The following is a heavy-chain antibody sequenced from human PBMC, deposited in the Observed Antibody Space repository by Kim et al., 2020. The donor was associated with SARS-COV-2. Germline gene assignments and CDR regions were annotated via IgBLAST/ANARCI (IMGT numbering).Heavy chain of an antibody. V-gene: IGHV3-74*01. J-gene: IGHJ4*02. Sequence: YADSVKGRFTISRDNAKNTLYLQMNSLRAEDTAVYYCARDPTAVAGRLNYWGQGTLVTVSS. CDR3: ARDPTAVAGRLNY. D-gene: IGHD6-19*01.